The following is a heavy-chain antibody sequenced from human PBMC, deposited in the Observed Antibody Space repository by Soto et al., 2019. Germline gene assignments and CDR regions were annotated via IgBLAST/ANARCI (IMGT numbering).Heavy chain of an antibody. CDR2: ISYDGSNK. CDR3: ARATYDGDLDY. Sequence: QVQLVESGGGVVQPGRSLRLSCAASGFTFSSYAMHWVRQAPGKGLEWVAVISYDGSNKYYADSVKGRFTIFRDNSKNTLYLQMNSLRAEDTAVYYCARATYDGDLDYWGQGTLVTVSS. CDR1: GFTFSSYA. J-gene: IGHJ4*02. D-gene: IGHD4-17*01. V-gene: IGHV3-30-3*01.